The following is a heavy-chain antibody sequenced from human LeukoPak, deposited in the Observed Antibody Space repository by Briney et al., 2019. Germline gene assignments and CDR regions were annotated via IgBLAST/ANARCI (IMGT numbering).Heavy chain of an antibody. D-gene: IGHD6-13*01. CDR2: IYYSGST. Sequence: SETLSLTCTVSGGSISSSSYYWGWIRQPPGKGLEWIGSIYYSGSTYYNPSLKSRVTISVDTSKNQLSLKLSSVTAADTAVYYCASRAQIAAAGSFDYWGQGTLVTVSS. CDR3: ASRAQIAAAGSFDY. CDR1: GGSISSSSYY. J-gene: IGHJ4*02. V-gene: IGHV4-39*01.